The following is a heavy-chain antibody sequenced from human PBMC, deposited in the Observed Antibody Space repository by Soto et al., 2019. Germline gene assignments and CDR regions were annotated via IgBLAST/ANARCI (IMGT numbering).Heavy chain of an antibody. CDR2: ISAYNGNT. D-gene: IGHD1-26*01. CDR3: ARVPGSGSYHTDYYYYYGMDV. Sequence: ALVKVSFKASGYTFTSYGISWVRQAPGQGLEWMGWISAYNGNTNYAQKLQGRVTMTTDTSTSTAYMELRSLRSDDTAVYYCARVPGSGSYHTDYYYYYGMDVWGQGTTVTVSS. CDR1: GYTFTSYG. J-gene: IGHJ6*02. V-gene: IGHV1-18*01.